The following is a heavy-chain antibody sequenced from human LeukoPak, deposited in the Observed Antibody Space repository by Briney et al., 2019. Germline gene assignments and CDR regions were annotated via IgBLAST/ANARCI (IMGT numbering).Heavy chain of an antibody. CDR3: ARQDSGGTFYFSNYMDV. CDR2: IYYSGST. V-gene: IGHV4-39*01. CDR1: GVSISSSNSY. Sequence: PSETLSLTCTVSGVSISSSNSYWGWIRQPPGKGLEWIGSIYYSGSTYYNPSLKSRVTISVDTSKKQFSLKLSSVTAADTAVYYCARQDSGGTFYFSNYMDVWGKGTTVTISS. J-gene: IGHJ6*03. D-gene: IGHD2-15*01.